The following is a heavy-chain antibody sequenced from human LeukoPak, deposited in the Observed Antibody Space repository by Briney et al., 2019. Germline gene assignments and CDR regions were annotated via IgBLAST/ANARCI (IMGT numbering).Heavy chain of an antibody. CDR3: VRDPDALDF. V-gene: IGHV3-48*02. CDR1: GFTFGDYA. J-gene: IGHJ4*02. CDR2: IRSSGSPI. Sequence: PGRSLRLSCTGSGFTFGDYAMNWVRQAPGKGLEWVSYIRSSGSPIYYADSVKGRFTISRDNAKNSLYLQMNSLRDEDTAVYYCVRDPDALDFWGQGTPVTVSS.